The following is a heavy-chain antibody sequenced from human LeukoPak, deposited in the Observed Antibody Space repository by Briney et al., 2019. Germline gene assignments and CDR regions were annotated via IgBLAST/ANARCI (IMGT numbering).Heavy chain of an antibody. Sequence: SETLSLTCTVSGGSISSYYWSWIRQPAGKGLEWIGRIYTSGSTNYNPSLKSRVTISVDTSKNQFSLKLSSVTAADTAVYYCGAATAYYYYYGMDVWGQGTTVTVSS. J-gene: IGHJ6*02. CDR3: GAATAYYYYYGMDV. D-gene: IGHD6-25*01. CDR1: GGSISSYY. V-gene: IGHV4-4*07. CDR2: IYTSGST.